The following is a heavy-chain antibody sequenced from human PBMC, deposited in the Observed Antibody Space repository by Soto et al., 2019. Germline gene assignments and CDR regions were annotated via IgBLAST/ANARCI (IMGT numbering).Heavy chain of an antibody. D-gene: IGHD5-12*01. J-gene: IGHJ5*02. V-gene: IGHV4-34*09. CDR2: INHSGST. CDR1: GGSFSGYY. Sequence: SETLSLTCAVYGGSFSGYYWSWIRQPPGKGLEWIGEINHSGSTYYNPSLKSRITLSVDTSKNQFSLRLSSVTAADTAVYYCASGLGYKAWGQGTLVTVSS. CDR3: ASGLGYKA.